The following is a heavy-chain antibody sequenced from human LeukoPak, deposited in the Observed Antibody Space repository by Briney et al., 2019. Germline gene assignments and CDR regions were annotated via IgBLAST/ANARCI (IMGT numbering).Heavy chain of an antibody. CDR1: GGSFFGYP. Sequence: SETLSLTCAVSGGSFFGYPWNWIRQVPGKGLEWIGEINHRGITNYNPSLKSRVTISVDTSKNQFSLRLRSVTAADTAVYYCARDPTTVITTPYYFDDWGQGTLVTVSS. J-gene: IGHJ4*02. D-gene: IGHD4-23*01. CDR3: ARDPTTVITTPYYFDD. V-gene: IGHV4-34*01. CDR2: INHRGIT.